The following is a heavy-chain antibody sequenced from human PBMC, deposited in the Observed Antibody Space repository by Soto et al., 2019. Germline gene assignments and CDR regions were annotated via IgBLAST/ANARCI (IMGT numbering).Heavy chain of an antibody. CDR2: INAGNWNT. CDR3: AKDEYYYSRSGYYIFDS. D-gene: IGHD3-22*01. J-gene: IGHJ4*02. CDR1: GYTFSNFA. V-gene: IGHV1-3*01. Sequence: ASVKVSCKASGYTFSNFAMHWVRQAPGQRLEWMGWINAGNWNTKYSQKFQGRVTITRDTSASTAYMELSSLRSEDTALYYCAKDEYYYSRSGYYIFDSWGQGTLVTVSS.